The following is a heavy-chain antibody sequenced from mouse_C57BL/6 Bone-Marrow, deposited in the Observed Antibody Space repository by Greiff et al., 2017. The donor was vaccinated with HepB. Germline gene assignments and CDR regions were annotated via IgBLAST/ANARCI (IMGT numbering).Heavy chain of an antibody. J-gene: IGHJ4*01. CDR3: ARFLDYYGYYYAMDY. D-gene: IGHD1-1*01. CDR1: GYSITSDY. Sequence: VHLVESGPGLAKPSQTLSLTCSVTGYSITSDYWNWIRKFPGNKLEYMGYISYSGSTYYNPSLKSRISITRDTSKNQYYLQFNSVTTEDTATYYCARFLDYYGYYYAMDYWGQGTSVTVSS. CDR2: ISYSGST. V-gene: IGHV3-8*01.